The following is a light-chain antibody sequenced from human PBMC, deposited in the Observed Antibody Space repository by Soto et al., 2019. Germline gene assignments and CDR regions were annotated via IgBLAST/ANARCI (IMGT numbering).Light chain of an antibody. CDR1: QSISSW. V-gene: IGKV1-5*03. Sequence: DIQMTQSPSTLSASVGDRVTITCRASQSISSWLAWYQQKPGKAPKVLIYKASSLESGVPSRFSGSGSGTEFPLTISSLQPDDFATYYCQQYNSYPTFGQGTRLEIK. CDR2: KAS. CDR3: QQYNSYPT. J-gene: IGKJ5*01.